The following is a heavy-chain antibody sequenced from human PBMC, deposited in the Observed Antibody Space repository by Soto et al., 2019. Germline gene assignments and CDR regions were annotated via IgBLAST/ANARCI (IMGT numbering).Heavy chain of an antibody. J-gene: IGHJ6*03. CDR2: IYYSGST. CDR1: GGSISSYY. D-gene: IGHD3-9*01. Sequence: PSETLSLTCTVSGGSISSYYWSWIRQPPGKGLEWIGYIYYSGSTNYNPSLKSRVTISVDTSKNQFSLKLSSVTAADTAVYYCARHGAPTYDILTGYPDYYYDMDVWGKGTTVTVSS. V-gene: IGHV4-59*08. CDR3: ARHGAPTYDILTGYPDYYYDMDV.